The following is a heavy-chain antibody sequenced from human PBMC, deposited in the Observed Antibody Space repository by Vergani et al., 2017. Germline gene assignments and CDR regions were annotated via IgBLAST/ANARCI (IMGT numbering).Heavy chain of an antibody. CDR1: GFTFSSYA. V-gene: IGHV3-23*04. D-gene: IGHD2-15*01. J-gene: IGHJ6*01. CDR2: ISGSGGST. Sequence: VQLVESGGGVVQPGRSLRLSCAASGFTFSSYAMSWVRQAPGKGLEWGSAISGSGGSTYYADSVKGRFTISRDNSKNTLYLQMNSLRAEDTAVYYCANLPPTVLGYSYYYVMDVWGEGRTVTVSS. CDR3: ANLPPTVLGYSYYYVMDV.